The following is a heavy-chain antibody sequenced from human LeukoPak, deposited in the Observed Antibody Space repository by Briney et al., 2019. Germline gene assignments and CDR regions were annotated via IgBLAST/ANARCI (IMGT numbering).Heavy chain of an antibody. J-gene: IGHJ6*02. Sequence: GGSLRLSCAASGFTFSSYEMNWVRQAPGKGLEWVSYISSSGSTIYYADAVKGRFTISRDNAKNSLYLQMNSLRAEDTAVYYCARDGDYSRHYGMDDWGQGTTVTVSS. CDR1: GFTFSSYE. V-gene: IGHV3-48*03. D-gene: IGHD4-11*01. CDR3: ARDGDYSRHYGMDD. CDR2: ISSSGSTI.